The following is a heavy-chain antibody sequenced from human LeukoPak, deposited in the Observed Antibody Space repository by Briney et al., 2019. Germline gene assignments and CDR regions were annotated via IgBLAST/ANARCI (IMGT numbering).Heavy chain of an antibody. V-gene: IGHV4-39*07. CDR1: GGSISSSSYY. D-gene: IGHD3-22*01. J-gene: IGHJ3*02. Sequence: PSETLSLTCTVSGGSISSSSYYWGWIRQPPGKGLEWIGSIYYSGSTYYNPSLKSRVTISVDTSKNQFSLKLSSVTAADTAVYYCARGRYYYDSSGYRGPFDIWGQGTMVTVSS. CDR2: IYYSGST. CDR3: ARGRYYYDSSGYRGPFDI.